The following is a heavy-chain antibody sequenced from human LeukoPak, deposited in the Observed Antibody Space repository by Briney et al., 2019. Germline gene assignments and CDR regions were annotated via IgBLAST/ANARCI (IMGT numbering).Heavy chain of an antibody. CDR2: ISYDGSNK. D-gene: IGHD3-22*01. J-gene: IGHJ4*02. Sequence: QPGGSLRLSCAASGFTFSSYAMHWVRQAPGKGLEWVAVISYDGSNKYYADSVKGRFTISRDNSKNTLYLQMNSLRAEDTAVYYCARGAIEYSSGYLDYWGQGTLVTVSS. CDR3: ARGAIEYSSGYLDY. CDR1: GFTFSSYA. V-gene: IGHV3-30-3*01.